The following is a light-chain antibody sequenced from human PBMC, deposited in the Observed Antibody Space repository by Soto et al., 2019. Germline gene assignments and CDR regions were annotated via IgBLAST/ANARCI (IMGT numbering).Light chain of an antibody. CDR1: HSVSSTY. CDR2: GAS. V-gene: IGKV3-20*01. J-gene: IGKJ1*01. CDR3: QQYGSSPRT. Sequence: EIVLTQSPGTLSLSPGERATLFCRASHSVSSTYLACYQQKPGQAPRLLIYGASSRDTGIPDGFSGSGSGTDYTMTISRLETEDVAVYYCQQYGSSPRTFGQGTKVEVK.